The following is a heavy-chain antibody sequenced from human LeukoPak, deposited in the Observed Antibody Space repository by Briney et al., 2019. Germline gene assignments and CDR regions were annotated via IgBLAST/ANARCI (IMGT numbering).Heavy chain of an antibody. CDR1: RYTFTGYY. J-gene: IGHJ4*02. V-gene: IGHV1-2*02. CDR2: INPNSGVT. D-gene: IGHD2-2*01. CDR3: ARTYCSSTSCYAGRMDY. Sequence: ASVKVSCKASRYTFTGYYIHWVRQAPGQGLQSMGWINPNSGVTDYVENFQGRVTMTRDTSISTAYMELRSLRSDDTAVYYCARTYCSSTSCYAGRMDYWGQGTLVTVSS.